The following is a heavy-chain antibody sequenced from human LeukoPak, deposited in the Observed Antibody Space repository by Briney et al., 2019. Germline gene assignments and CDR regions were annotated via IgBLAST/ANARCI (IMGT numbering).Heavy chain of an antibody. CDR3: ARGPAVPAAAWAFDY. D-gene: IGHD2-2*01. V-gene: IGHV4-34*01. Sequence: SETLSLTCAVYGGSFSGYYWSWIRQPPGKGLEWIGEINHSGSTNYNPSLKSRVTISVDTSKNQFSLKLSSVTAADTAVYYCARGPAVPAAAWAFDYWGQGTLVTVSS. CDR1: GGSFSGYY. CDR2: INHSGST. J-gene: IGHJ4*02.